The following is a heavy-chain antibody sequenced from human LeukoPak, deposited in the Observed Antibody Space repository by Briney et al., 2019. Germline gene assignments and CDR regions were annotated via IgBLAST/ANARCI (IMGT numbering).Heavy chain of an antibody. CDR2: INLGDSDT. V-gene: IGHV5-51*01. CDR1: GHRFTNHW. CDR3: ARRPYSGSPNWFDP. D-gene: IGHD1-26*01. J-gene: IGHJ5*02. Sequence: GESLKISCEVSGHRFTNHWIGWVRQMPGKGLEWMGIINLGDSDTKYSSSFQGQVTISLDKSISTAYLQWRSLKASDTAMYYCARRPYSGSPNWFDPWGQGTLVTVSS.